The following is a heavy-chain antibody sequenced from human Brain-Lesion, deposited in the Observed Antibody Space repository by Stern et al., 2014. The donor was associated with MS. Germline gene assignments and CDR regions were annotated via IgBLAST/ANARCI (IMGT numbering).Heavy chain of an antibody. CDR2: SDHSGST. J-gene: IGHJ4*02. CDR3: ARFPASRPHVFDS. D-gene: IGHD6-13*01. CDR1: GGSISSSNW. V-gene: IGHV4-4*02. Sequence: VQLVQSGPGLVKPSGTLYLTCAVSGGSISSSNWWSWVRQSPGKGLEWIGESDHSGSTIYNPSLKSRVTVSVDKSKHRFSLTLRSVPAADTAVYFCARFPASRPHVFDSWGQGTLVTVSS.